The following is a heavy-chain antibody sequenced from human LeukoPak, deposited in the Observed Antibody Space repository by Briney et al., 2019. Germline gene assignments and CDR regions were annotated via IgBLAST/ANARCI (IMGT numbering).Heavy chain of an antibody. V-gene: IGHV3-30*18. CDR2: ISYDGSNK. CDR3: AKGSSSSWYVFDY. CDR1: GFTFSSYG. D-gene: IGHD6-13*01. J-gene: IGHJ4*02. Sequence: GGSLRLSCAASGFTFSSYGMHWVRQAPGKGLEWVAVISYDGSNKYYADSVKGRFTISRDNSKSTLYLQMNSLRAEDTAVYYCAKGSSSSWYVFDYWGQGTLVTVSS.